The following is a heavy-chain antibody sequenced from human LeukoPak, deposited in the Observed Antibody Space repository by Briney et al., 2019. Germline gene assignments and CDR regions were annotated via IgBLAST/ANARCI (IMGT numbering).Heavy chain of an antibody. CDR3: AREAAAHDAFDI. J-gene: IGHJ3*02. D-gene: IGHD2-15*01. Sequence: GGSLRLSCAASGFTFSSYSMNWVRQAPGKGLEWVSSISSSSSYIYYADSVKGRFTISRDNAKNSLYLQMNSLRAEDTAVYYCAREAAAHDAFDIWSQGTMVTVSS. V-gene: IGHV3-21*01. CDR2: ISSSSSYI. CDR1: GFTFSSYS.